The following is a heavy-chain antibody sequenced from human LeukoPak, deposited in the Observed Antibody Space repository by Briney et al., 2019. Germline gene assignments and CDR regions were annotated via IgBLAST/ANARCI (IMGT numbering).Heavy chain of an antibody. CDR3: AKHVFGFDP. D-gene: IGHD3-16*01. CDR2: IVYSGNT. Sequence: WVRQPPGKGPEWIVSIVYSGNTYYNPSLKSRVTISVDTSKNQFSLKLNSVTAPDTAVYYCAKHVFGFDPWGQGTLVTVSS. J-gene: IGHJ5*02. V-gene: IGHV4-39*01.